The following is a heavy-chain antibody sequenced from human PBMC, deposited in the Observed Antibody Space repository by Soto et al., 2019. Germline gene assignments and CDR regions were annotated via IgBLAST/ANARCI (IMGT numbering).Heavy chain of an antibody. Sequence: SETLSLTCTVSGGSMISYYWNWIRQPPGKGLEWIGYISYTGSTNYNPSLKSRVTISVDTSKNQFSLKLSSVTAADTAVYYCARSAYNIDYWGQGSLVTVSS. CDR1: GGSMISYY. CDR2: ISYTGST. V-gene: IGHV4-59*01. CDR3: ARSAYNIDY. D-gene: IGHD1-1*01. J-gene: IGHJ4*02.